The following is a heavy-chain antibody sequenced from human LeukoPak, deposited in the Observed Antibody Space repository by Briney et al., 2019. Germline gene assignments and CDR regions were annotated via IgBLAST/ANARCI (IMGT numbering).Heavy chain of an antibody. Sequence: SETLSLTCTVSGGSISSSSYYWGWIRQPPGKGLEWIGSIYYSGSTYYNPSLKSRVTISVDTSKNQFSLKLSSVTAADTAVYYCARDHGRKGAVAARRYNWFDPWGQGTLVTVSS. J-gene: IGHJ5*02. D-gene: IGHD6-19*01. CDR2: IYYSGST. CDR3: ARDHGRKGAVAARRYNWFDP. CDR1: GGSISSSSYY. V-gene: IGHV4-39*07.